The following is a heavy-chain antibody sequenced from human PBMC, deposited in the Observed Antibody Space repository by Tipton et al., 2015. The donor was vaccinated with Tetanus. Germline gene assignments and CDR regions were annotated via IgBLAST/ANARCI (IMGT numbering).Heavy chain of an antibody. D-gene: IGHD6-19*01. J-gene: IGHJ4*02. CDR3: ARGSGWADS. CDR2: IFHSGST. Sequence: TLSLTCTVSGGSISSYYWSWIRQPPGKGLEWIGHIFHSGSTSYNPSLKSRVTISTDKSKNQFSLTLSSVTAADTAVYYCARGSGWADSWGQGTLVTVSS. V-gene: IGHV4-59*12. CDR1: GGSISSYY.